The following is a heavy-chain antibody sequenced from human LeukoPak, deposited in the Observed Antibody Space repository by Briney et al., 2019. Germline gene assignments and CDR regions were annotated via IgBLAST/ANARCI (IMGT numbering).Heavy chain of an antibody. Sequence: TSSETLSLTCAVSGGSISSGGYYWNWIRQFPGKGLEWIGYIYYSGSTYYNPSLKSRVTISVDTSKNQFSLKLSSVTAADTAVYYCARGLQVFDFWGQGTLVTVSS. D-gene: IGHD5-24*01. CDR2: IYYSGST. CDR3: ARGLQVFDF. V-gene: IGHV4-31*11. CDR1: GGSISSGGYY. J-gene: IGHJ4*02.